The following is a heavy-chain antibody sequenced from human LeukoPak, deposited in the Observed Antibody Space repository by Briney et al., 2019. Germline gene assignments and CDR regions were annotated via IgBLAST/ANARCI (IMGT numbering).Heavy chain of an antibody. CDR2: ISYDGTNK. Sequence: PGGSLRLSCAASGFIFSSFAMHWVRQAPGKGLEWVAVISYDGTNKYYADSVKGQFTISRDNSKNTLYLQMNSLRTEDTAMYYCARGTGTRVAPYYFDHWGQGTLVTVSS. CDR3: ARGTGTRVAPYYFDH. CDR1: GFIFSSFA. J-gene: IGHJ4*02. D-gene: IGHD1-1*01. V-gene: IGHV3-30-3*01.